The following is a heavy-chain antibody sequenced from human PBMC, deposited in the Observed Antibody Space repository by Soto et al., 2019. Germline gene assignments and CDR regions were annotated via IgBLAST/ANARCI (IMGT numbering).Heavy chain of an antibody. CDR2: IYYSGNT. J-gene: IGHJ2*01. D-gene: IGHD4-17*01. Sequence: QLQLQESGPGLVKPSETLSLTCTVSGGSISSSSYYWGWIRQPPGKGLEWIGSIYYSGNTYYNPSLKSRATISVDTSKNQSSLKLSSVTAADTAVYYCARRLTTIPFVEWYFDLWGRGTLVTVSS. CDR3: ARRLTTIPFVEWYFDL. V-gene: IGHV4-39*01. CDR1: GGSISSSSYY.